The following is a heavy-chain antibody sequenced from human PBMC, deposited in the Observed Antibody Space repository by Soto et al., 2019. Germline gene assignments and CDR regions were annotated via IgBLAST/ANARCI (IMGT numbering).Heavy chain of an antibody. CDR1: GFIFSTYA. J-gene: IGHJ3*02. V-gene: IGHV3-23*01. D-gene: IGHD4-17*01. CDR3: AHPRGYGVFDAVDI. CDR2: INANGGTT. Sequence: GGSLRLSCAASGFIFSTYAMNWVRQAPGKGLEWVSAINANGGTTYYAESVRGRFTISRDNSINTLYLQMSRLRTEDTAAYYCAHPRGYGVFDAVDIWGQGTMVTVSS.